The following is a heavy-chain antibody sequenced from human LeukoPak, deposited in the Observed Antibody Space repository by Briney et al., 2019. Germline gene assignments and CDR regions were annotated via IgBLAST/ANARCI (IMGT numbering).Heavy chain of an antibody. Sequence: GGSLRLSCAASGFTFSSYWMHWVRQAPGKGLMWVSRIDSDGSTTTYADSVKGRFTTSRDNAKNTMYLQMNSLRAEDTAVYYCARDSGNWLDPWGQGTLVTVSS. D-gene: IGHD3-10*01. J-gene: IGHJ5*02. CDR1: GFTFSSYW. CDR2: IDSDGSTT. V-gene: IGHV3-74*01. CDR3: ARDSGNWLDP.